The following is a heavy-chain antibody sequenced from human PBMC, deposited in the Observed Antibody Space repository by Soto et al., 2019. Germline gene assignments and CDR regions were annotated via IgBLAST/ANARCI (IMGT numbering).Heavy chain of an antibody. D-gene: IGHD4-4*01. J-gene: IGHJ6*02. CDR2: IKSKTDGGTT. CDR1: GFTFSNAW. CDR3: TTDFRPYSNYYTALPYYYYGMDV. Sequence: GRSLRLSCAASGFTFSNAWMNWVRQAPGKGLEWVGRIKSKTDGGTTDYAAPVNGRFTISRDDSKSTLYLQMNSLKNEDNAVYYCTTDFRPYSNYYTALPYYYYGMDVWGQGTTVTVSS. V-gene: IGHV3-15*07.